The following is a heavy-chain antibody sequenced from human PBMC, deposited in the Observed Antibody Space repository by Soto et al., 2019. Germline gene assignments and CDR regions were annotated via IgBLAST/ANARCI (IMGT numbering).Heavy chain of an antibody. D-gene: IGHD5-18*01. J-gene: IGHJ4*02. CDR3: ARHRGAESYGFRTYHFDY. CDR2: IYYSGST. V-gene: IGHV4-30-4*01. Sequence: PSETLSLTCTVSGGSMSSGDYCWSWIRQPPGKGLEWIGYIYYSGSTYYNPSLKSRVTISVETSKNQLSLKVSAVTAADTAVYYRARHRGAESYGFRTYHFDYGGKGTLLTASS. CDR1: GGSMSSGDYC.